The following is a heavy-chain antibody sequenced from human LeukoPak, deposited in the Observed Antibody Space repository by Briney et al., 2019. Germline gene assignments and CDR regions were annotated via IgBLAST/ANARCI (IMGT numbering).Heavy chain of an antibody. Sequence: ASVKVSCKASGYTFTSYGISWVRQAPGQGLEWMGWISAYNGNTNYAQKLQGRVTMTTDTSTSTAYMELSSLRSEDTAVYYCAQTRRMEYDYVWGSYRYSFDYWGQGTLVTVSS. CDR2: ISAYNGNT. J-gene: IGHJ4*02. CDR3: AQTRRMEYDYVWGSYRYSFDY. V-gene: IGHV1-18*01. CDR1: GYTFTSYG. D-gene: IGHD3-16*02.